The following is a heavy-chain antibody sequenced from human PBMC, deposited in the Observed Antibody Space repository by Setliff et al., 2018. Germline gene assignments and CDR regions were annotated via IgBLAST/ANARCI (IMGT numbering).Heavy chain of an antibody. CDR2: ISSISNYI. CDR3: ARLRKDYGDYYYFDY. Sequence: GGSLRLSCVASGLPFSNSNMNWVRQAPGEGLEWVSSISSISNYIYYADSVKGRFTISRDNAKNSLYLQMNSLRAEDTAVYYCARLRKDYGDYYYFDYWGQGTLVTVSS. J-gene: IGHJ4*02. D-gene: IGHD4-17*01. CDR1: GLPFSNSN. V-gene: IGHV3-21*01.